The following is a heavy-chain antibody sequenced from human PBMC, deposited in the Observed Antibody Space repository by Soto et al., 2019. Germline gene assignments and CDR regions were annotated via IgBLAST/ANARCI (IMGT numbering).Heavy chain of an antibody. Sequence: SETLSLTCTVSGGSISSSSYYWGWIRQPPGKGLEWIGSIYYSGSTYYNPSLKSRVTISVDTSKNQFSLKLSSVTAADTAVYYCASFSFSVVPAASFDYWGQGTLVTVS. CDR3: ASFSFSVVPAASFDY. V-gene: IGHV4-39*01. D-gene: IGHD2-2*01. CDR1: GGSISSSSYY. J-gene: IGHJ4*02. CDR2: IYYSGST.